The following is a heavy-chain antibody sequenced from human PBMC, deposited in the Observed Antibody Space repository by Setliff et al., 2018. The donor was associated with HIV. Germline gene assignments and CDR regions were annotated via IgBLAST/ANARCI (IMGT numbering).Heavy chain of an antibody. Sequence: SETLSLTCTVSGGSISSFFWSWIRQPPGKGLEWIGYFYYSGRSNYNPSLKSRVTISVDTSKNQFSLKLSSVTAADTAVYYCARHKSQPYYFDYWGQGTLVTVSS. CDR3: ARHKSQPYYFDY. CDR1: GGSISSFF. V-gene: IGHV4-59*08. CDR2: FYYSGRS. J-gene: IGHJ4*02.